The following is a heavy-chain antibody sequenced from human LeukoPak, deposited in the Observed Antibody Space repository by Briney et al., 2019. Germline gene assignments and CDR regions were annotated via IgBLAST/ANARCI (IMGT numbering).Heavy chain of an antibody. D-gene: IGHD5-18*01. CDR2: ISYDGSNK. V-gene: IGHV3-30*18. CDR1: GFTFSSYG. CDR3: AKAYPWIQLWHDAFDI. J-gene: IGHJ3*02. Sequence: GGSLRLSCAASGFTFSSYGMHWVRQAPGKGLEWVAVISYDGSNKYYADSVKGRFTISRDNSKNTLYLQMNSLRAEDTAVYYCAKAYPWIQLWHDAFDIWGQGTMVTVSS.